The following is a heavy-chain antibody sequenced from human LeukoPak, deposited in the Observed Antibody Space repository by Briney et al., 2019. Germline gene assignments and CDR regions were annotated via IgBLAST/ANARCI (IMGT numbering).Heavy chain of an antibody. CDR2: ISYDGSNK. CDR1: GFTFSSYA. Sequence: PGGSLRLSCAASGFTFSSYAMHWVRQAPGKGLEWVAVISYDGSNKYYADSVKGRFTISRDNSKNTLYLQMNSLRAEDTAVYYCASSGSSCPYWGQGTLVTVSS. V-gene: IGHV3-30*04. J-gene: IGHJ4*02. CDR3: ASSGSSCPY. D-gene: IGHD6-13*01.